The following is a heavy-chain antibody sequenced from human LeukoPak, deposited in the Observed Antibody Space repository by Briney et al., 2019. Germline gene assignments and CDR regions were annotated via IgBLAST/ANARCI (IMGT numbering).Heavy chain of an antibody. CDR1: GGSISSSSYY. Sequence: KPSETLSLTCTVSGGSISSSSYYWGWIRQPPGKGLEWIGSIYYSGSTYYNPSLKSRVTISVDTSKNQFSLKLGSVTAADTAVYYCARLIQIDYGDYVDYWGQGTLVTVSS. J-gene: IGHJ4*02. CDR3: ARLIQIDYGDYVDY. D-gene: IGHD4-17*01. V-gene: IGHV4-39*07. CDR2: IYYSGST.